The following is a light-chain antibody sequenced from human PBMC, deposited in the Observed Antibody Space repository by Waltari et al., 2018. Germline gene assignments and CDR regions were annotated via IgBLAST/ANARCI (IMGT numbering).Light chain of an antibody. V-gene: IGLV2-8*01. Sequence: QSALTQPPSASGSPGQSVTISCTGTSSDVGGYNYFSWYQQHPGKAPKLMIYEVNKRPSGVPDRFSGSKSGNTASLTVSGLQAEDEADYYCISYSGSNDYVFGTGTEVTVL. CDR1: SSDVGGYNY. J-gene: IGLJ1*01. CDR2: EVN. CDR3: ISYSGSNDYV.